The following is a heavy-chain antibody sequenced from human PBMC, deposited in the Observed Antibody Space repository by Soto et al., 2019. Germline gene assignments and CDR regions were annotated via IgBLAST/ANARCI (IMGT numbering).Heavy chain of an antibody. J-gene: IGHJ4*02. V-gene: IGHV1-2*02. CDR3: ARDGVVPTMD. CDR1: GNSFTGYY. CDR2: INPKSGGT. Sequence: VQLVESGAEVKKPGASVKVSCKASGNSFTGYYVHWVRQAPGQGLEWMGWINPKSGGTNYAQKFQGRVTMTRDTSINTAYMELSSLRSDDTAVYFCARDGVVPTMDWGQGTLVTVSS. D-gene: IGHD5-12*01.